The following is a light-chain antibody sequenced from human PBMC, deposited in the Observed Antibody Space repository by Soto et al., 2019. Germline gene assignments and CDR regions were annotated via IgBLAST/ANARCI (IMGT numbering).Light chain of an antibody. CDR2: DVS. CDR1: QSINNR. Sequence: IQMTQSPSTVSASVGDRVTITCRASQSINNRLAWYQQKPGKAPKLLIYDVSSLGSGVPSRFSGSGSGAEFTLTISSLQPDDFATYYCQQYNSNFGGGTRVEIK. V-gene: IGKV1-5*01. J-gene: IGKJ4*01. CDR3: QQYNSN.